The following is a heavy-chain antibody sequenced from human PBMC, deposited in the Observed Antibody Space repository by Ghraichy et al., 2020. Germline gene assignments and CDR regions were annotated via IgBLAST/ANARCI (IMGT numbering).Heavy chain of an antibody. D-gene: IGHD2-21*02. V-gene: IGHV4-39*02. CDR1: GGSISSSSYY. J-gene: IGHJ6*03. Sequence: SETLSLTCTVSGGSISSSSYYWGWIRQPPGKGLEWIGSIYYSGSTYYNPSLKSRVTISVDTSKTQFSLKLSAVTAADTAVYYCARDPFSLYAYCGGDPYCYMDGWGKRTTVTVSS. CDR2: IYYSGST. CDR3: ARDPFSLYAYCGGDPYCYMDG.